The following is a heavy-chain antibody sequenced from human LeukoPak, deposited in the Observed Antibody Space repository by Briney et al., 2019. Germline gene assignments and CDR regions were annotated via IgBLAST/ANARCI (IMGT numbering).Heavy chain of an antibody. J-gene: IGHJ4*02. CDR3: TTGDWGWPDY. D-gene: IGHD7-27*01. CDR2: IKSKTDGGTT. V-gene: IGHV3-15*01. Sequence: GGSLRLSCAASGLTVSSSYTSWVRQAPGKGLEWVGRIKSKTDGGTTDYAAPVKGRFTISRDDSKNTLYLQMNSLKTEDTAVYYCTTGDWGWPDYWGQGTLVTVSS. CDR1: GLTVSSSY.